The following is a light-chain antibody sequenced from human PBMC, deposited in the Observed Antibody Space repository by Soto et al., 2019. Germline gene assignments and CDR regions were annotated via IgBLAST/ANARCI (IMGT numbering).Light chain of an antibody. V-gene: IGKV3-11*01. CDR3: QQRSNWPQFT. J-gene: IGKJ3*01. CDR1: QSISSY. CDR2: DAF. Sequence: EIVLTQSPATLSLSPGETATLSCRASQSISSYLAWYQQKPGQAPRLLIYDAFNSATGIPARFSGSGSGTDFTRTISRLEPEDFAVYYCQQRSNWPQFTFGPGTKVDIK.